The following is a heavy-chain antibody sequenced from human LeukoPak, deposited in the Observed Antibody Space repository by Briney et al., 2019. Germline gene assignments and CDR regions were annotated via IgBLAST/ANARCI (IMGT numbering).Heavy chain of an antibody. J-gene: IGHJ5*02. CDR3: ARDRSGSYYNAYWFDP. Sequence: GGSLRPSCAASGFTFDDYGMSWVRQAPGKGLEWVSGINWNGGSTGYADSVKGRFTISRDNAKNSLYLQMNSLRAEDTALYYCARDRSGSYYNAYWFDPWGQGTLVTVFS. V-gene: IGHV3-20*04. CDR1: GFTFDDYG. D-gene: IGHD3-10*01. CDR2: INWNGGST.